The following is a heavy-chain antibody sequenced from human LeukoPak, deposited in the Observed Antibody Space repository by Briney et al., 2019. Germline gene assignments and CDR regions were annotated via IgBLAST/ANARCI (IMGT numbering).Heavy chain of an antibody. CDR3: ATLLAARPYYFDY. CDR2: INPNSGGT. D-gene: IGHD6-6*01. J-gene: IGHJ4*02. Sequence: ASVKVSCKASGYTFTGYYMHWVRQAPGQGLEWMGWINPNSGGTNYAQKFQGRVTMTRGTSISTAYMELSRLRSDDTAVYYCATLLAARPYYFDYWGQGTLVTVSS. CDR1: GYTFTGYY. V-gene: IGHV1-2*02.